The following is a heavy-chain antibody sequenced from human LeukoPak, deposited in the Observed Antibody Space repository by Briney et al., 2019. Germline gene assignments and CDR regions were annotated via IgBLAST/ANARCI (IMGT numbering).Heavy chain of an antibody. Sequence: SETLSLTCTVSGGSISGFYWNWLRQPPGKGLQYIGYIYYSGATNYIPSLKSRVTISADTSKNQFSLKLNSVTTADTAIYYCARADPYSGYDFDYWGQGTLVTVSS. D-gene: IGHD5-12*01. CDR3: ARADPYSGYDFDY. J-gene: IGHJ4*02. V-gene: IGHV4-59*01. CDR1: GGSISGFY. CDR2: IYYSGAT.